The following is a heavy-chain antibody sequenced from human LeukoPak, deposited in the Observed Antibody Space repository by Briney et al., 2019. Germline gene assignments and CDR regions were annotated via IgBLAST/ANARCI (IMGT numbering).Heavy chain of an antibody. Sequence: PSETLSLTCTVSGGSISSYYWSWIRQLPGKGLEWIGYIYYSGSTNYNPSLKSRVSISVDTSKNQFSLKLSSVTAADTAVYYCARHRPICGGDCYTGPNYYYYYDMDVWGQGTTVTVSS. V-gene: IGHV4-59*08. CDR1: GGSISSYY. J-gene: IGHJ6*02. D-gene: IGHD2-21*02. CDR3: ARHRPICGGDCYTGPNYYYYYDMDV. CDR2: IYYSGST.